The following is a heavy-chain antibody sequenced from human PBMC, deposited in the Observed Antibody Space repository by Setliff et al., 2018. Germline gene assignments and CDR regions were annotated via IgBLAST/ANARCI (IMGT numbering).Heavy chain of an antibody. D-gene: IGHD5-12*01. CDR2: ISGTGVRT. CDR3: ARGRGVATLSRRDSYFYMDV. CDR1: GFTLSNYA. V-gene: IGHV3-23*01. Sequence: LRLSCAASGFTLSNYAMIWVRQAPGKGLEWVSTISGTGVRTYYADSVKGRFTISRDNSRNTLFLQMNSLSVEDTAIYFCARGRGVATLSRRDSYFYMDVWGKGSAVTVSS. J-gene: IGHJ6*03.